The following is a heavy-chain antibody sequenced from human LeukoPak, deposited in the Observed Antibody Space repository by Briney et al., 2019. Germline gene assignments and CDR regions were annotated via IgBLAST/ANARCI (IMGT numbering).Heavy chain of an antibody. J-gene: IGHJ4*02. CDR3: VRGYGGNTFDY. V-gene: IGHV3-74*01. D-gene: IGHD4/OR15-4a*01. Sequence: GGSLRLSCVVSGFRFDDYGMHWVRQAPGKGLVWVSRINSDGSSTIFADAVKGRYTISRDNAKNTLYLQMNSLRAEDTAMYYCVRGYGGNTFDYWGQGTLATVSS. CDR2: INSDGSST. CDR1: GFRFDDYG.